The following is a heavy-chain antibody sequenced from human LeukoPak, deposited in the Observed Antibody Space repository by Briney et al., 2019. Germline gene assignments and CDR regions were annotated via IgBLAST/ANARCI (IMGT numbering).Heavy chain of an antibody. V-gene: IGHV3-11*04. D-gene: IGHD3-22*01. Sequence: GRCLRLSRAASGFTFSVYYMSWVRHAPGKGLEWVSYISSSGSTIYYADSVKGRFTISRDNAKNSLYLQMNSLRAEDTAVYYWAREGYYYEVDYWGQGTLVTVSS. CDR3: AREGYYYEVDY. CDR1: GFTFSVYY. J-gene: IGHJ4*02. CDR2: ISSSGSTI.